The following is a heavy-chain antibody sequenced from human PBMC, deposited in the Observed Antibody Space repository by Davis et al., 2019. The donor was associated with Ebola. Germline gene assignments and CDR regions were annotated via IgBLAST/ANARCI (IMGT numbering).Heavy chain of an antibody. V-gene: IGHV4-34*01. CDR1: GGSISSYY. CDR3: ARRQRYCSGGSCNNWFDP. CDR2: INQSGST. Sequence: SETLSLTCTVSGGSISSYYWSWIRQPPGKGLEWIGTINQSGSTNCNPSLKSRVTTSVDSSKNQFSLKLRSVTAADTAIYYCARRQRYCSGGSCNNWFDPWDQGTLVTVSS. J-gene: IGHJ5*02. D-gene: IGHD2-15*01.